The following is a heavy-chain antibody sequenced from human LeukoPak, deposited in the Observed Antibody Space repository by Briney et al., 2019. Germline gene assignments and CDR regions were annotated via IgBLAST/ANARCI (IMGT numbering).Heavy chain of an antibody. D-gene: IGHD3-16*02. CDR3: ARAPPGGNLVLDF. CDR2: IDTAGST. J-gene: IGHJ4*02. Sequence: GGSLRLSCAASGFTFSSYDMHWVRQTTGKGLEWVSAIDTAGSTYYPASVKGRFTISREKAKNALSLQLNNLSVGDTGVYFCARAPPGGNLVLDFWGQGTMVTVS. CDR1: GFTFSSYD. V-gene: IGHV3-13*04.